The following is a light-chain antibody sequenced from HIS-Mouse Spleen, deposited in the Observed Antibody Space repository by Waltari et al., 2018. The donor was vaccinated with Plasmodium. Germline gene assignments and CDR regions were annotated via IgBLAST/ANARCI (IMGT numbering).Light chain of an antibody. J-gene: IGLJ3*02. CDR1: NLGSKT. V-gene: IGLV3-9*01. CDR2: RDS. Sequence: SYELTQPLSVSVALGQTARITCGGNNLGSKTVPWYQKKTGQAPVLVIYRDSNRPSGIPERFSGSNSGNTATLTISRAQAGDEADYYCQVWDSSTVFGGGTKLTVL. CDR3: QVWDSSTV.